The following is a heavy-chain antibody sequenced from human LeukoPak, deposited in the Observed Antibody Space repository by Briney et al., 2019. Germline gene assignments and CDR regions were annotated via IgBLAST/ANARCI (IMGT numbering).Heavy chain of an antibody. Sequence: PGGSLRLSCAASGFTFSSYWMSRVRQAPGKGLEWVANIKQDGSEKYYVDSVKGRFTISRDNAKNSLYLQMNSLRAEDTAVYYCARGDPRITIFGVVISPPRGSYYMDVWGKGTTVTVSS. D-gene: IGHD3-3*01. CDR2: IKQDGSEK. CDR3: ARGDPRITIFGVVISPPRGSYYMDV. V-gene: IGHV3-7*01. CDR1: GFTFSSYW. J-gene: IGHJ6*03.